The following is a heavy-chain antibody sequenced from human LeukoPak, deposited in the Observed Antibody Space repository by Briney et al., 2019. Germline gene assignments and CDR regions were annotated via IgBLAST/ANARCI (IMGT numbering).Heavy chain of an antibody. J-gene: IGHJ4*02. V-gene: IGHV1-46*01. CDR3: ARGGPNYYDSSGYYLGY. CDR2: INPSGGST. D-gene: IGHD3-22*01. Sequence: AASVKVSCKASGYTFTSYGISWVRQAPGQGLEWMGIINPSGGSTSYAQKFQGRVTMTRDTSTSTVYMELSSLRSEDTAVYYCARGGPNYYDSSGYYLGYWGQGTLVTVSS. CDR1: GYTFTSYG.